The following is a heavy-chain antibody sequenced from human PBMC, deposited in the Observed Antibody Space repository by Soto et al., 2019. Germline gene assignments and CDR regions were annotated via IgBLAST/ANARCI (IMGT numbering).Heavy chain of an antibody. J-gene: IGHJ6*02. CDR1: GFTFSNAW. V-gene: IGHV3-15*01. CDR3: TTISYYDSSGYRVLYYYYGMDV. D-gene: IGHD3-22*01. Sequence: GGSLRLSCAASGFTFSNAWMSWVRQAPGKGLEWVGRIKSKTDGGTTDYAAPVKGRFTISRDDSKNTLYLQMNSLKTEDTAVYYCTTISYYDSSGYRVLYYYYGMDVWGQGTTVTVSS. CDR2: IKSKTDGGTT.